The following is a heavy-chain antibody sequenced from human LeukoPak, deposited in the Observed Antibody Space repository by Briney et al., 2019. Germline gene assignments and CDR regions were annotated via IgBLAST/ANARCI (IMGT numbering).Heavy chain of an antibody. V-gene: IGHV1-18*01. J-gene: IGHJ1*01. Sequence: ASVKVSCKASGYTFTSYGISWVRQAPGQGLEWMGWISAYNGNTNYAQKLQGRVTMATDTSTSTAYMELRSLRSDDTAVYYCARDGLVITPGYFQHWGQGTLVTVSS. CDR3: ARDGLVITPGYFQH. CDR1: GYTFTSYG. CDR2: ISAYNGNT. D-gene: IGHD3-22*01.